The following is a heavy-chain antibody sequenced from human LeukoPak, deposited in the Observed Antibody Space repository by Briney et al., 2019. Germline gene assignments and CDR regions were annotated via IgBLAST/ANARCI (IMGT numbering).Heavy chain of an antibody. CDR1: GGSFSGYY. V-gene: IGHV4-34*01. Sequence: SETLSLTCAVYGGSFSGYYWSWIRQPPGKGLEWIGEINHSGSTNYNPSLKSRVTISVDTSKNQFSLKLSSVTAADTAVYYCARQSSSWYSQSDYFDYWGQGTLVTVSS. J-gene: IGHJ4*02. CDR2: INHSGST. CDR3: ARQSSSWYSQSDYFDY. D-gene: IGHD6-13*01.